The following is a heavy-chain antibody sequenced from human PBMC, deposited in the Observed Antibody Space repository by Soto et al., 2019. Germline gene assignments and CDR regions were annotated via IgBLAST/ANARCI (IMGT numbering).Heavy chain of an antibody. Sequence: PGVSLRLSCAASGFTFSSYGMHWVRQAPGKGLEWVAVIWYDGSNKYYADSVKGRFTISRDNSKNTLYLQMNSLRAEDTAVYYCARDPESEVGATRGYDYCGQGTLVTVSS. CDR2: IWYDGSNK. J-gene: IGHJ4*02. CDR3: ARDPESEVGATRGYDY. CDR1: GFTFSSYG. V-gene: IGHV3-33*01. D-gene: IGHD1-26*01.